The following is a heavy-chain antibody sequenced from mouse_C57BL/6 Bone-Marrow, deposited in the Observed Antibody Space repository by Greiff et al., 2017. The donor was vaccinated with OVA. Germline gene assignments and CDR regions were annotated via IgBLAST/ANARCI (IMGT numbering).Heavy chain of an antibody. CDR2: IYPRDGST. CDR1: VYTFTDHT. CDR3: ASGYYYAMDY. J-gene: IGHJ4*01. V-gene: IGHV1-78*01. D-gene: IGHD2-2*01. Sequence: VQLQQSDAELVKPGASVKISCKVSVYTFTDHTIPWMKQRPAQGLEWIGYIYPRDGSTKYNEQFTGKATLTADKSSRTAYMQLNSLTSEDSAVYFCASGYYYAMDYWGQGTSVTVSS.